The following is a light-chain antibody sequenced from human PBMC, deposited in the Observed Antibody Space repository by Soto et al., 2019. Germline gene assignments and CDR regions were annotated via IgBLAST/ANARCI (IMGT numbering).Light chain of an antibody. J-gene: IGLJ1*01. V-gene: IGLV2-8*01. CDR3: SSYAVTNIFV. CDR2: EVS. Sequence: QSALAQPPSASGSPGQSVTVSCTGTSSDVGGYNYVSWYQQHPGKAPKVIIYEVSKRPSGVPDRFSGSKSGSTASPTVSGLQAEDEADYYCSSYAVTNIFVFGTGTKVTVL. CDR1: SSDVGGYNY.